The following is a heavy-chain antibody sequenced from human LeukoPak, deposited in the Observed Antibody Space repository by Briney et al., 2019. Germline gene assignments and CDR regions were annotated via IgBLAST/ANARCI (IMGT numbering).Heavy chain of an antibody. V-gene: IGHV3-30*01. Sequence: QAGRSLTLSCAASGFTFSRHPMHWVRQAPGKGLEWVALISHDEVSTYYVDSVKGRFAISRDKSKNTLFLQMNSLRPEDTAVYYCARQATSLGYFYSYLDVWGTGTTVTVSS. J-gene: IGHJ6*03. CDR1: GFTFSRHP. CDR3: ARQATSLGYFYSYLDV. CDR2: ISHDEVST.